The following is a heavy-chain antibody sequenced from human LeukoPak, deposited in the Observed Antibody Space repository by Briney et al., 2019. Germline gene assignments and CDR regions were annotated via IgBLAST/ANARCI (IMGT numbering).Heavy chain of an antibody. V-gene: IGHV4-39*01. Sequence: SETLSLTCSVSGGSISSSDYYWGWIRQPPGERLGWRGTIYYNGNTYYNPSLQSRVIISADTSKNQFSLKLTSVTAPDTAVYYCARTVGTHRFDYWGQGILVTVSS. J-gene: IGHJ4*02. CDR3: ARTVGTHRFDY. CDR2: IYYNGNT. D-gene: IGHD4-23*01. CDR1: GGSISSSDYY.